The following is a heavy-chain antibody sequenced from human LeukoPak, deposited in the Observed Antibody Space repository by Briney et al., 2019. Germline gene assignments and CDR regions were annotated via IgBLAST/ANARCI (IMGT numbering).Heavy chain of an antibody. D-gene: IGHD4-17*01. CDR1: GYTFTSYY. CDR2: MNPNSGNT. Sequence: GASVKVSCKASGYTFTSYYINWVRQATGQGLEWMGWMNPNSGNTGYAQKFQGRVTITRNTSISTAYMELSSLRSEDTAVYYCARDLLYGDYGEVAFDIWGQGTMVTVSS. J-gene: IGHJ3*02. CDR3: ARDLLYGDYGEVAFDI. V-gene: IGHV1-8*03.